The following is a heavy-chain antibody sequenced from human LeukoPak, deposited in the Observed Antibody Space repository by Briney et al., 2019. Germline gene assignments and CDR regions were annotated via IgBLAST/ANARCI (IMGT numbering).Heavy chain of an antibody. D-gene: IGHD6-13*01. J-gene: IGHJ5*02. CDR1: GYTFTSYG. V-gene: IGHV1-18*01. Sequence: ASVKVSCKASGYTFTSYGISWGRQAPGQRLEWMGWISAYNGNPNYAQKLHGRVTMTTDTSTSAAYMELRSLRSDDTAVYYCAREGIAAADYNWFDPWGQGTLVTVSS. CDR3: AREGIAAADYNWFDP. CDR2: ISAYNGNP.